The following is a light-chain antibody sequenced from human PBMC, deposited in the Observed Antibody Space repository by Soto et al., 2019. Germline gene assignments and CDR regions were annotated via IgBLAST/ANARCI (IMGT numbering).Light chain of an antibody. CDR1: QSVSSY. Sequence: DIQMTQSPSSLSASVGDRFTVTCRASQSVSSYLNWYQQKPGKAPKLLIYAASSLQSRVPSRFSGSGSGTDFTLTISSLQPEDFATYYCQQTYSTPHTFGQGTNLEIK. CDR2: AAS. J-gene: IGKJ2*01. CDR3: QQTYSTPHT. V-gene: IGKV1-39*01.